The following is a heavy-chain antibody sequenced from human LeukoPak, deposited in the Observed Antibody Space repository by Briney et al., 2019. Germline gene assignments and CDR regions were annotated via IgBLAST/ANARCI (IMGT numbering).Heavy chain of an antibody. CDR2: ITPNSGGT. CDR1: GYPFTGQY. V-gene: IGHV1-2*02. Sequence: ASVKVSCKASGYPFTGQYQHWVRQAPGQGLEWMGWITPNSGGTNYAQRFQGRVTMTRDTSISTAYMELSRLRSDDTAVYYCATGSGTCSPDYWGLGTVVTVSS. CDR3: ATGSGTCSPDY. J-gene: IGHJ4*02. D-gene: IGHD3-10*01.